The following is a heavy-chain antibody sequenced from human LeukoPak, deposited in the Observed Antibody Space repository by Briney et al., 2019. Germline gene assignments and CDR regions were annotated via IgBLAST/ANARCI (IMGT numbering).Heavy chain of an antibody. Sequence: GRSLRLSCAASGFTFDDYAMSWVRQAPGKGLEWVSTISASDSTYYADSVKGRFTISRDNSKNTLYLQMKSLRAEDTAVYYCAKVGLGDCSSTSCLYYFDYWGQGTLVTVSS. CDR2: ISASDST. CDR3: AKVGLGDCSSTSCLYYFDY. D-gene: IGHD2-2*01. J-gene: IGHJ4*02. CDR1: GFTFDDYA. V-gene: IGHV3-23*01.